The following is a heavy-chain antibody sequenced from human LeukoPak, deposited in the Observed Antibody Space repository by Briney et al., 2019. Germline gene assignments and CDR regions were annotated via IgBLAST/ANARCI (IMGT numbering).Heavy chain of an antibody. V-gene: IGHV1-58*02. CDR2: IVVGSGHT. D-gene: IGHD3-3*01. CDR3: AKVGFSEMEWLLYSDH. CDR1: GFTFTSSA. Sequence: ASVKVSCKASGFTFTSSAMQWVRQARGQRLEWIGWIVVGSGHTNYARKSQERVTITRDMSTGTAYMELSSLRSEDTAVYYCAKVGFSEMEWLLYSDHWGQGTLVTVSS. J-gene: IGHJ4*02.